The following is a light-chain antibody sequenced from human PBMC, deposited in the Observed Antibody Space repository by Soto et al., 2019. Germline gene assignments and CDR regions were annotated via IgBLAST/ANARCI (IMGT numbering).Light chain of an antibody. CDR2: GAS. V-gene: IGKV3-20*01. CDR3: QQYGGSPPLYT. Sequence: EIVLTQSPGTLSLSPGEEATLSCRASQSVRSNYLAWYQQRPGQAPRLLISGASSRATGIPERFSGSGSGTDFTLTISRLEPEDFAVYYWQQYGGSPPLYTFGQGTKLEIK. CDR1: QSVRSNY. J-gene: IGKJ2*01.